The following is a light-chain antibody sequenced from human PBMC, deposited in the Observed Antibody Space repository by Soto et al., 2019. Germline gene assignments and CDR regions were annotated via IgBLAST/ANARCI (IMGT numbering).Light chain of an antibody. CDR2: DDI. V-gene: IGLV1-40*01. Sequence: QSVLTQLPSVSGAPGQRVTISCTGSSSNIGARYDVHWYQQLPGTAPKLLIYDDINRPSGVPDRFSGSKSGTSASLAITGLQAEDEAEYYCQSYDSSLSGVVFGGGTKLTVL. J-gene: IGLJ2*01. CDR3: QSYDSSLSGVV. CDR1: SSNIGARYD.